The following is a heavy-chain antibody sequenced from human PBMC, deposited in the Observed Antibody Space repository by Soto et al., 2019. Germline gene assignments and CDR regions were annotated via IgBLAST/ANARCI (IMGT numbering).Heavy chain of an antibody. V-gene: IGHV3-30*18. J-gene: IGHJ6*02. Sequence: QVPLVESGGGVVQPGRSLRLSCAASGFTFSSYGMHWVRQAPGKGLEWVAVISYDGSNKYYADSVKGRFTISRDNSKNTLYLQMNSLRAEDTAVYYCAKDLWQWLVSDYYGMDVWGQGTTVTVSS. CDR1: GFTFSSYG. D-gene: IGHD6-19*01. CDR2: ISYDGSNK. CDR3: AKDLWQWLVSDYYGMDV.